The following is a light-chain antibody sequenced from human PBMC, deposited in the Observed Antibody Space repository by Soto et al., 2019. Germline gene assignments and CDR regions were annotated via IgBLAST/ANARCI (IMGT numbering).Light chain of an antibody. CDR2: TAS. Sequence: IKLTQSPSFLSASVGDRVTVTCRASQGINSYLAWYQQKPGKAPKLLIYTASTLQSGVTSRFSGRGSGTEFTLTITSLQPEDFAAYYCQHYYSYSEAFGQGTKV. CDR3: QHYYSYSEA. J-gene: IGKJ1*01. CDR1: QGINSY. V-gene: IGKV1-9*01.